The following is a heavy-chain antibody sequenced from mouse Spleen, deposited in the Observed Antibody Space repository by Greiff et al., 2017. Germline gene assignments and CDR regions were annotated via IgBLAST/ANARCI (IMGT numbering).Heavy chain of an antibody. J-gene: IGHJ3*01. CDR3: AREELGLAWFAY. Sequence: VQLQQSGPELVKPGASVKISCKASGYTFTDYYMNWVKQSHGKSLEWIGDINPNNGGTSYNQKFKGKATLTVDKSSSTAYMELRSLTSEDSAVYYCAREELGLAWFAYWGQGTLVTVSA. CDR1: GYTFTDYY. D-gene: IGHD4-1*01. V-gene: IGHV1-26*01. CDR2: INPNNGGT.